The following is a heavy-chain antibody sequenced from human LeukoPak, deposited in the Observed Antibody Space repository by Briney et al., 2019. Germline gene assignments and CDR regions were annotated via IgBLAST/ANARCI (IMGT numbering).Heavy chain of an antibody. V-gene: IGHV3-11*01. D-gene: IGHD3-16*01. CDR3: ARAGRGGPFDY. CDR2: VTCSGNTI. CDR1: GFTFSDYY. J-gene: IGHJ4*02. Sequence: GGSLRLSCAASGFTFSDYYMSWIRQPPGKGLEWVSYVTCSGNTIDYADSVKGRFILSRDKAKTSLYLQMNSLTAEDTAVYYCARAGRGGPFDYGGQGTLVTVS.